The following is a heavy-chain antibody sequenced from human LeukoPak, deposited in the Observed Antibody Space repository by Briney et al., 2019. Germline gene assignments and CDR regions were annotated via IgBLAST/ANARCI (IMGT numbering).Heavy chain of an antibody. CDR3: RGPTQQWLYSGTDV. CDR1: GFTFGDHA. V-gene: IGHV3-49*04. D-gene: IGHD5-18*01. J-gene: IGHJ6*02. Sequence: PGRSLRLSCTASGFTFGDHAMSWVRQAPGKGLEWLGFIRSKAYGGTTEYAASAKGRFTISRDDSKSIAYLQMSSLTTEDTAVYCSRGPTQQWLYSGTDVWGQGTTVIVSS. CDR2: IRSKAYGGTT.